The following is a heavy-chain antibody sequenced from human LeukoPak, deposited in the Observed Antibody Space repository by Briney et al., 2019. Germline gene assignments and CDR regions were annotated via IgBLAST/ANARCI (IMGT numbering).Heavy chain of an antibody. D-gene: IGHD2-2*01. J-gene: IGHJ6*03. CDR3: ARDQAGYCSSTSCYARGVYYYYYMDV. V-gene: IGHV4-59*01. CDR2: IYNSRST. CDR1: GGSISSYY. Sequence: TSETLSLTCTVPGGSISSYYWSWIRQPPGKGLEWIGYIYNSRSTNYNPSLKSRVTISVDTSKNQFSLKLSSVTAADTAVYYCARDQAGYCSSTSCYARGVYYYYYMDVWGTGTTVTVSS.